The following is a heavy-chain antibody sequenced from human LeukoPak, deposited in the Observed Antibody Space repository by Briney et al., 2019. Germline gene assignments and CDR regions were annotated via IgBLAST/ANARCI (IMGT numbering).Heavy chain of an antibody. CDR3: ARESGKFDY. J-gene: IGHJ4*02. CDR2: ISGDGVST. V-gene: IGHV3-43*02. Sequence: GGSLRLSCVASGLPIADFAVHWVRQAPGKGLEWVSLISGDGVSTFYADSVKGRFSISRDNSKNSLSLEMNSLRTEDTAMYYCARESGKFDYWGQGTLVAVSS. CDR1: GLPIADFA.